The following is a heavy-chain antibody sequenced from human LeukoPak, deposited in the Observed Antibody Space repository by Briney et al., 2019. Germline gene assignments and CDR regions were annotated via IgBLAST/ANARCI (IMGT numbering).Heavy chain of an antibody. CDR3: ARHTEIAALDY. V-gene: IGHV4-39*01. D-gene: IGHD6-13*01. J-gene: IGHJ4*02. Sequence: PGGSLRLSCAASGFTFSSYAMSWVRQAPGKGLEWIGSIYYSGSTYYNPSLKSRVTISVDTSRNQFSLKLSSVTAADTAVYYCARHTEIAALDYWGQGTLVTVSS. CDR2: IYYSGST. CDR1: GFTFSSYA.